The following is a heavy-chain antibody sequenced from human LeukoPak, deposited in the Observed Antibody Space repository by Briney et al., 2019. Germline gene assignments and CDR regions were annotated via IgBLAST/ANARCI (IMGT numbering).Heavy chain of an antibody. Sequence: GGSLRLSCAASGFSFSTHWMSWVRQAPGKGLEWVANIKQDGSEKFYVDSVKGRFTISRDNAQNSLSLQMSSLRVEDTAVYYCVREGYIYGFHHGDYFDCWGQGTLVTVSS. CDR1: GFSFSTHW. D-gene: IGHD5-18*01. CDR2: IKQDGSEK. CDR3: VREGYIYGFHHGDYFDC. V-gene: IGHV3-7*01. J-gene: IGHJ4*02.